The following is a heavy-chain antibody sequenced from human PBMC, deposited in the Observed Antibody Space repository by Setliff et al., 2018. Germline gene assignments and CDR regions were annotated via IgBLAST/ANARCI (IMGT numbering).Heavy chain of an antibody. V-gene: IGHV3-23*01. D-gene: IGHD3-10*01. J-gene: IGHJ5*02. CDR2: VSGSGVNT. CDR1: GFRFSSYA. Sequence: GGSLRLSCVASGFRFSSYAMNWVRQAPGKGLEWVSGVSGSGVNTFYADSVKGRFAISRDDSKNTLYLQMNSLRTEDTALYYCAKDLGVNFGELIAWGQGTLVTVSS. CDR3: AKDLGVNFGELIA.